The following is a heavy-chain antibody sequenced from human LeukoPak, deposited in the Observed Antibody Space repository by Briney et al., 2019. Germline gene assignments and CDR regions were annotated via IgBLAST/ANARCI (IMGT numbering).Heavy chain of an antibody. CDR1: GGSISSSSYY. CDR3: AGKTYYYDSSGQGLDY. Sequence: SATLSLTCTVSGGSISSSSYYWGWIRPPPGKGLEWIGSIYYSGTTYYHPSLKSRVTMSVDTSKNQFSLKLSSVTAADTAVYYCAGKTYYYDSSGQGLDYWGQGTLVTVSS. CDR2: IYYSGTT. D-gene: IGHD3-22*01. J-gene: IGHJ4*02. V-gene: IGHV4-39*01.